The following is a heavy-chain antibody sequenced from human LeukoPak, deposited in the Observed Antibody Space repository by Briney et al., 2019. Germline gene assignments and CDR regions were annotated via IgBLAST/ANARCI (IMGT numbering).Heavy chain of an antibody. D-gene: IGHD6-13*01. CDR2: MNPNSGNT. J-gene: IGHJ6*02. CDR3: ARAYSSSWPINYYYYYGMDV. Sequence: ASVKVSCKASGYTFTSYDINWVRQATGQELEWMGWMNPNSGNTGYAQKFQGRVTMTRNTSISTAYMELSSLRSEDTAVYYCARAYSSSWPINYYYYYGMDVWGQGTTVTVSS. CDR1: GYTFTSYD. V-gene: IGHV1-8*01.